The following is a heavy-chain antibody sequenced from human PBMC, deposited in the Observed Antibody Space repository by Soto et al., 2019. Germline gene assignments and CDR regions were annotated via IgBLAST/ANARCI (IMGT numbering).Heavy chain of an antibody. Sequence: ASVKVSCNASGYTFTSYDINWVRQATGQGLEWMGCMNPNSGNTGYAQKFQGRVTMTRNTSISTAYMELSSLRSEDTAVYYCARGGYYDFWSGYYTDYYYYGMDVGGQGTTVTVSS. V-gene: IGHV1-8*01. D-gene: IGHD3-3*01. CDR2: MNPNSGNT. CDR1: GYTFTSYD. CDR3: ARGGYYDFWSGYYTDYYYYGMDV. J-gene: IGHJ6*02.